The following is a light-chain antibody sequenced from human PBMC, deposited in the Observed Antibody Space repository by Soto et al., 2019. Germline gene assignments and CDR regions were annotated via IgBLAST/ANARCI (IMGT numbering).Light chain of an antibody. CDR3: QQFGSSPPIYT. CDR1: QSVSSNY. V-gene: IGKV3-20*01. Sequence: EIVLTQSPGTLSLSPGERATLSCRASQSVSSNYLAWYQQKPGQAPMLLIYDASSRATGIPVRFSGSGSGTDFTLTISRLEPEDFAVYFCQQFGSSPPIYTFGQGTKLEIK. J-gene: IGKJ2*01. CDR2: DAS.